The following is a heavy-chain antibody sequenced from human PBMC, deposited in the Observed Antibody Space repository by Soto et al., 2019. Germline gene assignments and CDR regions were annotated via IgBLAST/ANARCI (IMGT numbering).Heavy chain of an antibody. V-gene: IGHV6-1*01. CDR3: AVESDPQCVGWFDP. CDR2: TYYRSKWYN. Sequence: LSQTLSLTCAISGDSVSSNSAAWNWIRQSPSRGLEWLGRTYYRSKWYNDYAVSVKSRITINPDTSKNQFSLQLNSVTPEDTAVYYCAVESDPQCVGWFDPWGQGTLVTVSS. CDR1: GDSVSSNSAA. D-gene: IGHD6-19*01. J-gene: IGHJ5*02.